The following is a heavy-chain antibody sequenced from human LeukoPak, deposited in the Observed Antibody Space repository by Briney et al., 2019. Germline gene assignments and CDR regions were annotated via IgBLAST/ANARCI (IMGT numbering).Heavy chain of an antibody. Sequence: PSETLSLTCTVSGGSISSGSYYWSWIRQPAGKGLEWIGRIYTSGSTNYNPSLKSRVTILVDTSKNQFSLKLSSVTAADTAVYYCASSGSYYRLTAYYYMDVWGKGTTVTVSS. CDR1: GGSISSGSYY. D-gene: IGHD1-26*01. CDR3: ASSGSYYRLTAYYYMDV. J-gene: IGHJ6*03. V-gene: IGHV4-61*02. CDR2: IYTSGST.